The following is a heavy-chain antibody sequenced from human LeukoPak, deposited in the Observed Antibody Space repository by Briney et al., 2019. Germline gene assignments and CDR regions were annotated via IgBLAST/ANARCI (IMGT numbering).Heavy chain of an antibody. Sequence: SETLSLTCTVSGGSISSYYWSWIRQPAGKGLEWIGRIYTSGSTNYNPSLKSRVTISVDTSKNQFSLKLSSVTAADTAVYYCARGPWGYCSSTSCEPTFDPWGQGTLVTVSS. D-gene: IGHD2-2*01. V-gene: IGHV4-4*07. CDR2: IYTSGST. J-gene: IGHJ5*02. CDR3: ARGPWGYCSSTSCEPTFDP. CDR1: GGSISSYY.